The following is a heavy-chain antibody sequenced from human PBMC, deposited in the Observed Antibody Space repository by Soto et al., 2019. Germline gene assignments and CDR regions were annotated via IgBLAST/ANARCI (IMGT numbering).Heavy chain of an antibody. Sequence: QVQLVQSGAEVKKPGASVKVSCKASGYTFTTYGINWVRQAPGQGLEWMGWVSPYNGDTSYAQKVQGRVTMTTDTSTRTAYLELWSLRSDDTAVYYCAREVGHMDVWGQGTTVTVSS. CDR3: AREVGHMDV. CDR2: VSPYNGDT. V-gene: IGHV1-18*04. CDR1: GYTFTTYG. D-gene: IGHD2-2*01. J-gene: IGHJ6*02.